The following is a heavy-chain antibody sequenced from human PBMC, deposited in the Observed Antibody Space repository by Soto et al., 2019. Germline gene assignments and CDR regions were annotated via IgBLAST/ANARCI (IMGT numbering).Heavy chain of an antibody. CDR3: AATHYAFAY. D-gene: IGHD4-17*01. V-gene: IGHV4-34*01. CDR2: INHSGST. CDR1: RGSFSDYS. J-gene: IGHJ4*02. Sequence: PSETLSLTCAVYRGSFSDYSWSWIRQPPGRGLEWIGEINHSGSTNYNPSLKSRVTISVDTSKNQFSLKVNSVTAADTSVYYCAATHYAFAYWGPGTLVPVSS.